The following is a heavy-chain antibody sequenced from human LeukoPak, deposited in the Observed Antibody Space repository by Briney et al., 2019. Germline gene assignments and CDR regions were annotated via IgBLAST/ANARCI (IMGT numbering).Heavy chain of an antibody. CDR1: GYTFTGYY. Sequence: ASVKVSCKASGYTFTGYYMHWVRQAPGQGLEWMGWINPNSGGTNYAQKFQGRVTMTRDTSISTAYMELSRLRSDDTAVYYCARDWASVGAFDYWGQGTLVTVSS. D-gene: IGHD3-16*01. CDR2: INPNSGGT. J-gene: IGHJ4*02. V-gene: IGHV1-2*02. CDR3: ARDWASVGAFDY.